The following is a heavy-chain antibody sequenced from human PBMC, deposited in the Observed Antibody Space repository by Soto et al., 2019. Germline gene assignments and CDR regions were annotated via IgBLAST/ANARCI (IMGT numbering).Heavy chain of an antibody. D-gene: IGHD4-17*01. CDR3: ARVRHDYGEYDYMDV. Sequence: QVQLQESGPGLVKPSETLSLTCTVSGGSISSYYWSWIRQPPGKGLEWIGYIYSSGITTYNPSLRSRVTISLDTSKNQFSLKLSPVTAADTAVYHCARVRHDYGEYDYMDVWGKGTTVTVSS. CDR2: IYSSGIT. J-gene: IGHJ6*03. CDR1: GGSISSYY. V-gene: IGHV4-59*01.